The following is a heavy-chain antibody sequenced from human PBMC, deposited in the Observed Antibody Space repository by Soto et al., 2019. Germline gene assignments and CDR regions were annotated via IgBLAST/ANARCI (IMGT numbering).Heavy chain of an antibody. CDR3: ARVRGNQLPGWFDP. V-gene: IGHV4-31*03. CDR1: GGSISSGGYY. Sequence: QVQLQESGPGLVKPSQTLSLTCTVSGGSISSGGYYWSWIRQHPGKGLEWIGYIYHSGTTYYNPSLKSRVTISVDTSKNQFSLKLTSVTDADTAVYYCARVRGNQLPGWFDPWGQGTLVTVSS. CDR2: IYHSGTT. D-gene: IGHD2-2*01. J-gene: IGHJ5*02.